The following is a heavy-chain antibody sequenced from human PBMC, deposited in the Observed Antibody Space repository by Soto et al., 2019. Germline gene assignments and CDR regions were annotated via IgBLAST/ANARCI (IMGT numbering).Heavy chain of an antibody. CDR1: GGSISSGGYS. CDR2: IYHSGTT. Sequence: QLQLQASGSGLVKPSQTLSLTCAVSGGSISSGGYSWSWIRPPPGKGPVWIGYIYHSGTTYFNPSLHIPAPVSVTRSKTLFFLKLSSLTASDTAVYYCARVPAPSGQGALVTVSS. J-gene: IGHJ5*02. V-gene: IGHV4-30-2*01. CDR3: ARVPAP. D-gene: IGHD2-2*01.